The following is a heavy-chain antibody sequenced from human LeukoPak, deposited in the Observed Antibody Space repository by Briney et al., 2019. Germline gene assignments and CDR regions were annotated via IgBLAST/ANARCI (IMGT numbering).Heavy chain of an antibody. CDR1: GFTFHSYA. CDR2: IRGGSEDT. V-gene: IGHV3-23*01. Sequence: GALRLSCTGSGFTFHSYAMRWVRQAPGPGLEWVASIRGGSEDTYYGDSVKGRFTIARDNSKSTLYLQMSSLRAEDTAVYYCARTIAQYSNSWLYFYYGLHVWAQGTTVSVS. D-gene: IGHD6-13*01. CDR3: ARTIAQYSNSWLYFYYGLHV. J-gene: IGHJ6*02.